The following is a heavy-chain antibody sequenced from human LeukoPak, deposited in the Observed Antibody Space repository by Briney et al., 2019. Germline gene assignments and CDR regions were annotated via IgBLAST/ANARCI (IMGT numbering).Heavy chain of an antibody. D-gene: IGHD1-20*01. Sequence: PSETLSLTCTVSGGSISSNYWSWIRQPPGKGLEWIGYIYYSGSTNYNPSLKSRVTISVDTSKNQFSLKLSSVTAADTAVYYCARDGSITRIKGVWFDPWGQGTLVTVSS. J-gene: IGHJ5*02. V-gene: IGHV4-59*01. CDR3: ARDGSITRIKGVWFDP. CDR1: GGSISSNY. CDR2: IYYSGST.